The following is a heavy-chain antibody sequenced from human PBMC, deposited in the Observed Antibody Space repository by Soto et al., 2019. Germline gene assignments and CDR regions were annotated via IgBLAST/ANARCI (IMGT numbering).Heavy chain of an antibody. CDR2: INHSGRT. CDR3: ARGISVRVVVQGDAPDKYYLDS. V-gene: IGHV4-34*02. D-gene: IGHD3-22*01. J-gene: IGHJ4*02. Sequence: QVQLQQWGAGLLKPAETLSLTCAVYGGSFSGYYWTWIRQPPVKGLEWIGEINHSGRTNYNPSLKSRVTISVDTSKNQFSLKLSSMTAADTAVYYFARGISVRVVVQGDAPDKYYLDSWGQGTLVTVSS. CDR1: GGSFSGYY.